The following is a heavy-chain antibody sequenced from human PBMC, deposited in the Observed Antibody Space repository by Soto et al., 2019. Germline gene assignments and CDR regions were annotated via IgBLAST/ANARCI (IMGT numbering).Heavy chain of an antibody. J-gene: IGHJ4*02. CDR2: IYNIGST. CDR3: ATHVNLTLAGTGFAY. CDR1: VVSIRSYD. V-gene: IGHV4-59*08. Sequence: PSETLSLTCTVSVVSIRSYDLILRQQPPGKGLEWIGYIYNIGSTNYNPSLRSRVTMSIDTSHEQFPLKLSSLTATDTAVYYCATHVNLTLAGTGFAYSGRGTLVTV. D-gene: IGHD6-19*01.